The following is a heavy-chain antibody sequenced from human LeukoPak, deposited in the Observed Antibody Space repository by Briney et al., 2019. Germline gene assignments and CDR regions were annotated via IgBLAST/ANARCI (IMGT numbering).Heavy chain of an antibody. Sequence: PGGSLRLSCAASGFTFSSYSMNWVRQVPGKGLEWVSSISRSSSSISYADSVKGRFTISRNNAENSLYLQMNSLRAEDTAVYYCASEFRPVGYWGQGTLVTVSS. CDR1: GFTFSSYS. V-gene: IGHV3-21*01. D-gene: IGHD1-26*01. J-gene: IGHJ4*02. CDR2: ISRSSSSI. CDR3: ASEFRPVGY.